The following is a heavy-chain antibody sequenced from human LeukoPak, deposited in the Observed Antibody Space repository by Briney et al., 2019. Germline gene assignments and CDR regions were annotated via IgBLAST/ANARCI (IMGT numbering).Heavy chain of an antibody. CDR2: ISYDGSNK. CDR1: GFTFSSYG. Sequence: GGSLRLSCAASGFTFSSYGMHWVRQAPGKGLEWVAVISYDGSNKYYADSVKGRFTISRDNSKNTLYLQMNSLRAEDTGVYYCAKDPGYSYGYYYGMDVWGQGTTVTVSS. V-gene: IGHV3-30*18. D-gene: IGHD5-18*01. CDR3: AKDPGYSYGYYYGMDV. J-gene: IGHJ6*02.